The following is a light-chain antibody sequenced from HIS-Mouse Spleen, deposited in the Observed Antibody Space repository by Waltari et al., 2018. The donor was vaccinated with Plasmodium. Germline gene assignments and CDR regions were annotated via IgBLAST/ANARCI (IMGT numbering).Light chain of an antibody. Sequence: SYELTQPSSVSVSPGQTARITCPGDVLAKKYDRWFQQKPGQAPVLVLYKDSERPSGIPERFSGSSSGTTVTLTISGAQVEDEADYYCYSAADNNRVFGGGTKLTVL. V-gene: IGLV3-27*01. CDR3: YSAADNNRV. CDR2: KDS. J-gene: IGLJ3*02. CDR1: VLAKKY.